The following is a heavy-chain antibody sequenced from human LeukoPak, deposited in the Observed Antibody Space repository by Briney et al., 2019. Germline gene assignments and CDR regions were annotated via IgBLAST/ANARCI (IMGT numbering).Heavy chain of an antibody. D-gene: IGHD5-12*01. V-gene: IGHV3-9*01. CDR2: ISWNSGSI. CDR3: AKDLNSLWLAYNWFDP. CDR1: GLPFDDYA. Sequence: QPGRSLRLSCAASGLPFDDYAMPWVRHAPGKGLEWVSCISWNSGSIGYADSVKGRFTISRDNAKNTLYLQMNSLRAEDTAVYYCAKDLNSLWLAYNWFDPWGQGTLVTVSS. J-gene: IGHJ5*02.